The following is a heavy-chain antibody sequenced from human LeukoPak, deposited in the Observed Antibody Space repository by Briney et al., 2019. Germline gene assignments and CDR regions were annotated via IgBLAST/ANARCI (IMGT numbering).Heavy chain of an antibody. CDR1: GYTLTELS. J-gene: IGHJ4*02. V-gene: IGHV1-24*01. CDR2: FDPEEGET. D-gene: IGHD3-22*01. CDR3: ATDPYYYDSSGYQY. Sequence: ASVKVPCKVSGYTLTELSMHWVRQAPRKGLEWMGGFDPEEGETINAQKFQGRVTMTEDTSTDTAYMELSSLRSEDTAVYYCATDPYYYDSSGYQYWGQGTLVTVSS.